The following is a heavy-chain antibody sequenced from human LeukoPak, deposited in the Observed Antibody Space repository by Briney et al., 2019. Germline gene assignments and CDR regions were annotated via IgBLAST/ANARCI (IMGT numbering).Heavy chain of an antibody. CDR2: ISGSGGST. V-gene: IGHV3-23*01. J-gene: IGHJ4*02. CDR3: AKDLQSITMIVVVMGDY. Sequence: GGSLRLSCAASGFTFSSYAMRWVRQAPGKGLEWVSAISGSGGSTYYADSVKGRFTISRDNSKNTLYLQMNSLRAEDTAVYYCAKDLQSITMIVVVMGDYWGQGTLVTVSS. CDR1: GFTFSSYA. D-gene: IGHD3-22*01.